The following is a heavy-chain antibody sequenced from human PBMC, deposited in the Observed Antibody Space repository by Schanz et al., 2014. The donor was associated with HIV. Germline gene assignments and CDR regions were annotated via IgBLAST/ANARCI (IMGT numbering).Heavy chain of an antibody. CDR2: ISGSGGST. Sequence: EVKLSESGGGLVQPGGSLRLSCVASGFTFSTYAMSWVRQAPGKGLEWVSVISGSGGSTYYADSVKGRFTISRDNSKNTLYLQMNSLRAEDTAVYYCAKAYCSSTICPPPYYYGMDVWGQGTTVIVSS. D-gene: IGHD2-2*01. J-gene: IGHJ6*02. V-gene: IGHV3-23*01. CDR3: AKAYCSSTICPPPYYYGMDV. CDR1: GFTFSTYA.